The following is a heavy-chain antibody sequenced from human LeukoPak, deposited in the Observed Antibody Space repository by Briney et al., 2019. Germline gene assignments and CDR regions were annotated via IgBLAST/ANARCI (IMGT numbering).Heavy chain of an antibody. D-gene: IGHD1-14*01. Sequence: PGGSLRLSCAASGSTFSSYWIHWVRQAPGKGLAWVSRIDNDGSDTIFADSVKGRFTLSRDNAKNTVYLQMNSLRAEDTAVYYCARGGFHHGFDIWGQGTMVTVS. V-gene: IGHV3-74*01. CDR2: IDNDGSDT. J-gene: IGHJ3*02. CDR1: GSTFSSYW. CDR3: ARGGFHHGFDI.